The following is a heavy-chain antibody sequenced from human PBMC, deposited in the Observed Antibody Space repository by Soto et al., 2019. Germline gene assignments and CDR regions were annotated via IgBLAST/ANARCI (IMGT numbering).Heavy chain of an antibody. V-gene: IGHV3-33*01. CDR2: IWSDGSNK. CDR3: ARDIPSYGGFDY. Sequence: QVQLVESGGGVVQTGRSLRLSCAAFGFTFSSYTMHWVRQAPGKGLEWVALIWSDGSNKYYADSVKGRFTISRDNSKNTLYLEMNSLRAEDTAVYYSARDIPSYGGFDYWGQGTLVTVSS. CDR1: GFTFSSYT. D-gene: IGHD2-15*01. J-gene: IGHJ4*02.